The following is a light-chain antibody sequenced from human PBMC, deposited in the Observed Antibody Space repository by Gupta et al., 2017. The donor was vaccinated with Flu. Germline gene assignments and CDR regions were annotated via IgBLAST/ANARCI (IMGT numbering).Light chain of an antibody. J-gene: IGKJ2*01. CDR1: QSVRSY. CDR3: QQTYSTPYT. CDR2: AAS. V-gene: IGKV1-39*01. Sequence: IWMTKSPSSLSASLGDRVTITCRASQSVRSYVNWYQQKLGEAPKLLIYAASSLQSEVPSRFSGSGSGTDFTLTISSLQIEDLAFYSCQQTYSTPYTFGQGTKLDIK.